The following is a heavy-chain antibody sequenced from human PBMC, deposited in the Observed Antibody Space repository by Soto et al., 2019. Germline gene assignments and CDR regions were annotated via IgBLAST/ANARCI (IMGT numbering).Heavy chain of an antibody. V-gene: IGHV3-30*18. CDR1: GFTFSSYG. CDR2: ISYDGSNK. J-gene: IGHJ4*02. CDR3: AKAPVVAATIGDY. D-gene: IGHD2-15*01. Sequence: GSLRLSCAASGFTFSSYGMHWVRQAPGKGLEWVAVISYDGSNKYYADSVKGRFTISRDNSKNTLYLQMNSLRAEDTAVYYCAKAPVVAATIGDYWGQGTLVTVSS.